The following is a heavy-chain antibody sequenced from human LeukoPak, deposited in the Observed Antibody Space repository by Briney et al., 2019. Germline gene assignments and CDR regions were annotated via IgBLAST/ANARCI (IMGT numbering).Heavy chain of an antibody. J-gene: IGHJ4*02. CDR3: ARGLDGGTLFDY. Sequence: ASVKVSCKASGYTFTSYYMHWVRQAPGQGLEWMGIINPSGGSTSYAQKFQGRVTMTRHTSTSTVYMELSSPRSEDSAVYYCARGLDGGTLFDYWGQGTLVTVSS. CDR1: GYTFTSYY. V-gene: IGHV1-46*01. CDR2: INPSGGST. D-gene: IGHD2-15*01.